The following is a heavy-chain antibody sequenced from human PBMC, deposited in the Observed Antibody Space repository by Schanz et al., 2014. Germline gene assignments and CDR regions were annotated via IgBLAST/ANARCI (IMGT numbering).Heavy chain of an antibody. D-gene: IGHD3-10*01. J-gene: IGHJ6*02. CDR1: GGTFSTYT. Sequence: QVQLVQSGAEVKKPGSSVKVSCKASGGTFSTYTISWVRQAPGQGLEWMGRIIPVLAIADYAQKFQGRVTITADKSTSTAYMELRSLRSDDTAVYYCARAKRFGDMDVWGQGTTVTVSS. CDR2: IIPVLAIA. V-gene: IGHV1-69*02. CDR3: ARAKRFGDMDV.